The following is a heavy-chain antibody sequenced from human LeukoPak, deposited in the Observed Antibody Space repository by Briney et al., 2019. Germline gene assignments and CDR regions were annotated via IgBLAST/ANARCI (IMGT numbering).Heavy chain of an antibody. V-gene: IGHV3-30*02. CDR2: IRYDGSNK. Sequence: PGGSLRLSCAASGFTFSSYGMHWVRQAPGKGLEWVAFIRYDGSNKYYADSVKGRFTISRDNAKNSLYLQMNSLRAEDTAVYYCARGEVAAAADDAFDIWGQGTMVTVSS. CDR1: GFTFSSYG. D-gene: IGHD6-13*01. CDR3: ARGEVAAAADDAFDI. J-gene: IGHJ3*02.